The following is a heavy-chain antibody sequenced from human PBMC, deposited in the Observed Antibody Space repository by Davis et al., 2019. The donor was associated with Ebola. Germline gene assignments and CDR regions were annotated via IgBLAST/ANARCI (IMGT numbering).Heavy chain of an antibody. CDR1: GGTFSSYA. V-gene: IGHV1-18*01. Sequence: AASVKVSCKASGGTFSSYAISWVRQAPGQGLEWMGWISAYNGNTNYAQKLQGRVTMTTDTSTSTAYMELRSLRSDDTAVYYCARDSSSWYLNYGMDVWGQGTTVTVSS. J-gene: IGHJ6*02. D-gene: IGHD6-13*01. CDR2: ISAYNGNT. CDR3: ARDSSSWYLNYGMDV.